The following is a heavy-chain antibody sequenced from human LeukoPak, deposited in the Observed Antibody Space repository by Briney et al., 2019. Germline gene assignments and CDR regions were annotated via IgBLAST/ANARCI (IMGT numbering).Heavy chain of an antibody. CDR2: IRSSGGST. CDR1: GFTFSSLA. Sequence: SGGSLRLSCTASGFTFSSLAMTWVRQAPGKGLEWVSAIRSSGGSTYYADSVKGRFTISRDNSKNTLYLEMNSLRVEDTATFYCAKGQELDDGVFDSCGQGTMFTVSS. J-gene: IGHJ4*02. D-gene: IGHD1-1*01. V-gene: IGHV3-23*01. CDR3: AKGQELDDGVFDS.